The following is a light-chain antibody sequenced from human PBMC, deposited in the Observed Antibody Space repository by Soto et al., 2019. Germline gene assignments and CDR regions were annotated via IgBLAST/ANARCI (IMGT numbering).Light chain of an antibody. CDR1: QSVSSSY. CDR2: GAS. CDR3: QQYGSSPRT. J-gene: IGKJ1*01. Sequence: EIVLTQSPGTLSLSPGERATLSCRASQSVSSSYLAWYQQKPGQAPRLLIYGASSRATGIPDRFSGRGSGTDFTLTISRLEPEAFAVYYCQQYGSSPRTFGQGTKVDIK. V-gene: IGKV3-20*01.